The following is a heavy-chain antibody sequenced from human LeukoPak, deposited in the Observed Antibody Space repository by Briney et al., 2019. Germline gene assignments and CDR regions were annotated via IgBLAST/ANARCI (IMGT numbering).Heavy chain of an antibody. CDR1: GGSISSYY. J-gene: IGHJ6*04. V-gene: IGHV4-59*01. Sequence: PSETLSLTCTVSGGSISSYYWSWIRQPPGKGLEWIGYIYYSGSTNYNTSLKSRVTISVDTSKNQFSLKLSSVTAADTAVYYCARSMITFGAPYYYYGMDVWGKGTTVTVSS. CDR3: ARSMITFGAPYYYYGMDV. CDR2: IYYSGST. D-gene: IGHD3-16*01.